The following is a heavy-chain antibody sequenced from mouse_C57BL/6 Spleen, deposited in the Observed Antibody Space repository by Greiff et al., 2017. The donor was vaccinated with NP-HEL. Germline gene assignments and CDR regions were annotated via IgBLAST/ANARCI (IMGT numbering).Heavy chain of an antibody. D-gene: IGHD1-1*01. J-gene: IGHJ3*01. CDR2: IRNKANGYTT. V-gene: IGHV7-3*01. CDR3: ARSDYGSSSFAY. CDR1: GFTFTDYY. Sequence: EVKLVESGGGLVQPGGSLSLSCAASGFTFTDYYMSWVRQPPGKALEWLGFIRNKANGYTTVYSASVRGRFTISRDNSQSILYLQMNALRAKASATDYCARSDYGSSSFAYWGQGTLVTVSA.